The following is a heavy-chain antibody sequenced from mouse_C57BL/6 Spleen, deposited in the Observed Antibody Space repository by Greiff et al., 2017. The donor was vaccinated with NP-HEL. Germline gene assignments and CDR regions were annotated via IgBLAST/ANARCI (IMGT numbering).Heavy chain of an antibody. Sequence: EVQLQQSGAELVRPGASVKLSCTASGFNIKDYYMHWVKQRPEQGLEWIGRIDPEDGDTEYAPKFQGKATMTADTSSNTAYLQLSSLTSEDTAVYDCSTVVATGDFDYWGQGTTLTVSS. CDR3: STVVATGDFDY. J-gene: IGHJ2*01. V-gene: IGHV14-1*01. CDR1: GFNIKDYY. CDR2: IDPEDGDT. D-gene: IGHD1-1*01.